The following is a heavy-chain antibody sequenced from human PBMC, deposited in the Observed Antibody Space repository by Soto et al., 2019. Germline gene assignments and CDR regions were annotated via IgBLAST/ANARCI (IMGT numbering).Heavy chain of an antibody. J-gene: IGHJ5*02. CDR2: IIPIFGTA. CDR3: ARGGSSSSNPGYSWFDP. CDR1: GGTFSSYA. Sequence: SVKVSCKASGGTFSSYAISWVRQAPGQGLEWMGGIIPIFGTANYAQKFQGRVTITADESTSTAYMELSSLRSEDTAVYYCARGGSSSSNPGYSWFDPWGQGTLVTVSS. D-gene: IGHD6-6*01. V-gene: IGHV1-69*13.